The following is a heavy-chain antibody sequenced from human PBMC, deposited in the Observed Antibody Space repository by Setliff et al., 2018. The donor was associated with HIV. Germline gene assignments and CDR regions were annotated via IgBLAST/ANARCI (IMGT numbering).Heavy chain of an antibody. J-gene: IGHJ4*02. CDR2: IHASGKA. V-gene: IGHV4-4*09. CDR3: ATLDPSGGNFLAY. D-gene: IGHD2-21*02. Sequence: PSETLSLTCTVSGDTDFYWSWIRQSPGKGLEWIGYIHASGKANYNPSLKSRVTISLDTSKMQFSLRLTSVTAADTAVYYCATLDPSGGNFLAYWGQGTLVTVXS. CDR1: GDTDFY.